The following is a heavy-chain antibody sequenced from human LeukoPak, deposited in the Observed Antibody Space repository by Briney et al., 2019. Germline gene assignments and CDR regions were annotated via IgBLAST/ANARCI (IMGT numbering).Heavy chain of an antibody. CDR2: ISSSSSYT. Sequence: GGSLRLSCGASGFTFSSQWMTWVRQAPGKGLEWVSYISSSSSYTNYADSVKGRFTISRDNAKNSLYLQMNSLRAEDTAVYYCARYSRRGIDYWGQGTLVTVSS. CDR1: GFTFSSQW. D-gene: IGHD6-13*01. CDR3: ARYSRRGIDY. V-gene: IGHV3-11*03. J-gene: IGHJ4*02.